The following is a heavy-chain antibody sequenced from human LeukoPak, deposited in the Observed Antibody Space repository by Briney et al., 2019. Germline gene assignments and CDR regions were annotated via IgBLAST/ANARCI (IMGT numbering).Heavy chain of an antibody. CDR3: ARATMVRGAHFDY. J-gene: IGHJ4*02. D-gene: IGHD3-10*01. CDR1: GFTFSSYA. CDR2: ISNSDGNT. V-gene: IGHV3-23*01. Sequence: GGSLRLSCAASGFTFSSYAMSWVRQAPGKGLQWVSTISNSDGNTYYADSVKGRFIISRDNSKNTLYMQMNSLRVDDTAVYYCARATMVRGAHFDYWGQGTLVTVSS.